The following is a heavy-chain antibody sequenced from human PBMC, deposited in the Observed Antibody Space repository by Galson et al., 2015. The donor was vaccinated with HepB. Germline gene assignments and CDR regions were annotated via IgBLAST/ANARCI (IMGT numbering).Heavy chain of an antibody. J-gene: IGHJ6*02. Sequence: SLRLSCAASGFTFSNAWMSWVRQAPGEGLEWVGRIKSKTDGGTTDYAAPVKGRFTISRDDSKNTLYLQMNSLKTEDTAVYYCTTRERDDYGDFWGQGTTVTVSS. CDR3: TTRERDDYGDF. CDR2: IKSKTDGGTT. D-gene: IGHD4-17*01. CDR1: GFTFSNAW. V-gene: IGHV3-15*01.